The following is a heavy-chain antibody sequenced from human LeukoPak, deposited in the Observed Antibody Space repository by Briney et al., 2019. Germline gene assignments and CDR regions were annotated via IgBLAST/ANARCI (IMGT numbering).Heavy chain of an antibody. CDR3: AKGDSSGYYSPIDY. CDR1: GFTFSSYA. CDR2: IRGSGGST. V-gene: IGHV3-23*01. J-gene: IGHJ4*02. Sequence: GSLRLSCAASGFTFSSYAMSWVRQAPGKGLEWVSVIRGSGGSTYYADSVKGRFTISRDNSENTLYLQMNSLRAEDTAVYYCAKGDSSGYYSPIDYWGQGTLVTVSS. D-gene: IGHD3-22*01.